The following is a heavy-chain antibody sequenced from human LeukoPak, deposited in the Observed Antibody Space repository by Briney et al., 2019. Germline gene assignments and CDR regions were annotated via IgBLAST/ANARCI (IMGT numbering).Heavy chain of an antibody. D-gene: IGHD3-22*01. V-gene: IGHV3-21*01. Sequence: GGSLRLSCAASGFTFSTYSMNWGRQAPGKGLEWVSSISRSSNYIYYADSLRGRFTISRDNAKNSLYLQMNSLRAEDTAVYYCARDIVVTTTYAFDVWGQGTMVTVSS. J-gene: IGHJ3*01. CDR2: ISRSSNYI. CDR3: ARDIVVTTTYAFDV. CDR1: GFTFSTYS.